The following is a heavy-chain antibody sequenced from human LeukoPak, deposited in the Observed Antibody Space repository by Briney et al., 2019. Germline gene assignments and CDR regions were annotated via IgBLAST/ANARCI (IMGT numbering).Heavy chain of an antibody. D-gene: IGHD5-18*01. CDR2: IYWDDDK. CDR3: AHRGVTAWPCYFDY. CDR1: GFSLSTSGVG. Sequence: SGPTLVKPTQTLTLTCTFSGFSLSTSGVGVGWLRQPPGKALEWLALIYWDDDKRYSPSLKSRLTITKDTSKNQVVLTMTNLDPVDTATYYCAHRGVTAWPCYFDYWGQGTLVTVSS. V-gene: IGHV2-5*02. J-gene: IGHJ4*02.